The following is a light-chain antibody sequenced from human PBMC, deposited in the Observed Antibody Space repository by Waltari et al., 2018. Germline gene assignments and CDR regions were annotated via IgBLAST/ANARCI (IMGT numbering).Light chain of an antibody. J-gene: IGLJ3*02. CDR1: SSDVGSYNL. CDR3: CSYVRDITWV. Sequence: QSALTQPASVSGSPGQSITISCTGTSSDVGSYNLVSWYQHHPGKAPKLMIYEGTQRPSGVSDRFSGSKSGDTASLTSSGLQAEDEADYYCCSYVRDITWVFGGGTKLTVL. V-gene: IGLV2-23*01. CDR2: EGT.